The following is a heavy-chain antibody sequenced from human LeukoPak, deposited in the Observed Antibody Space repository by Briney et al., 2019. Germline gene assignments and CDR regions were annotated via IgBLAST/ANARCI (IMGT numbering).Heavy chain of an antibody. D-gene: IGHD2-15*01. J-gene: IGHJ4*02. CDR1: GFSFSSYP. CDR3: AKRPYCSAAVCYHIDY. Sequence: PGGSLRLSCAASGFSFSSYPMNWVRQAPGKGMEWVSTISGSGSSTYYADSVKGRFTTSRDNSKNTVYLQMNSLRAEDTAVYYCAKRPYCSAAVCYHIDYWGQGTLVTVSS. CDR2: ISGSGSST. V-gene: IGHV3-23*01.